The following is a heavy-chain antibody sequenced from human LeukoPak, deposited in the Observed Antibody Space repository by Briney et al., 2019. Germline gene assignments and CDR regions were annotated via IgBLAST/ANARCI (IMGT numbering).Heavy chain of an antibody. CDR2: IYYSGST. CDR1: GGSISSYY. D-gene: IGHD5-18*01. CDR3: ARGAAGYSYG. J-gene: IGHJ4*02. Sequence: SETLSLTCTVSGGSISSYYWSWLRQPPGRGLEWIGHIYYSGSTNYNPSLKSRVTISIDTSKNQFSLRLSSVTAADTAVYYCARGAAGYSYGWGQGTLVTVSS. V-gene: IGHV4-59*01.